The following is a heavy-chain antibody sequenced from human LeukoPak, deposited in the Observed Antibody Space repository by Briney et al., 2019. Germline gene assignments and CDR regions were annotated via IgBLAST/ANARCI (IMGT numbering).Heavy chain of an antibody. Sequence: ESGPTLVNPTQTLTLTCTFSGFALSTSGVGVGWIRQPPGKALEWLAFIYWDDDKRYSPSLKSRLTITKDTSKNQVVLTMTNMDPVDTATYYCARRNTFWSGYPFDYWGQGTLVTVSS. CDR1: GFALSTSGVG. V-gene: IGHV2-5*02. J-gene: IGHJ4*02. CDR3: ARRNTFWSGYPFDY. CDR2: IYWDDDK. D-gene: IGHD3-3*01.